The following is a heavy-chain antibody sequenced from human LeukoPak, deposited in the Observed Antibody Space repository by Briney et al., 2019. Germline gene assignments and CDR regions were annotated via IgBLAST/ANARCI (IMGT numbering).Heavy chain of an antibody. CDR3: TTEPHTWIQLRTLGY. CDR2: IKSKTDGGTT. V-gene: IGHV3-15*01. D-gene: IGHD5-18*01. J-gene: IGHJ4*02. CDR1: AFTFSNYN. Sequence: GGSLRLSCAASAFTFSNYNMNWVRQAPGKGLEWVGRIKSKTDGGTTDYAAPVKGRFTISRDDSKNTLYLQMNSLKTEDTAVYFCTTEPHTWIQLRTLGYWGQGTLVTVSS.